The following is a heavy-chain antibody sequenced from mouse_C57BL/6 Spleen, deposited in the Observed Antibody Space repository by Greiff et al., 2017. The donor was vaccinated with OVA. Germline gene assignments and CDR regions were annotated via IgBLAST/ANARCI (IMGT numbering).Heavy chain of an antibody. CDR1: GYTFTSYW. J-gene: IGHJ3*01. D-gene: IGHD2-1*01. CDR2: IYPGSGST. V-gene: IGHV1-55*01. CDR3: ARDGNYLTGPRLFAY. Sequence: QVQLQQPGAELVKPGASVKMSCKASGYTFTSYWITWVKQRPGQGLEWIGDIYPGSGSTNYNEKFKSKATLTVDTSSSTAYMQLSSLTSEDSAVYYGARDGNYLTGPRLFAYWGQGTLVTVSA.